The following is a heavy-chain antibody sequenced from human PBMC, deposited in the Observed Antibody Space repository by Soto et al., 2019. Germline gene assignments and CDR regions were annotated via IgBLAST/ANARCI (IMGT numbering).Heavy chain of an antibody. CDR3: ARDRATVTTYYYYMDV. Sequence: AASVKVSCKASGGTFSSYTISWVRQAPGQGLEWMGRIIPILGIANYAQKFQGRVTITADKSTSTAYMELSSLRSEDTAVYYCARDRATVTTYYYYMDVWGKGTTVTVSS. D-gene: IGHD4-17*01. CDR2: IIPILGIA. J-gene: IGHJ6*03. V-gene: IGHV1-69*04. CDR1: GGTFSSYT.